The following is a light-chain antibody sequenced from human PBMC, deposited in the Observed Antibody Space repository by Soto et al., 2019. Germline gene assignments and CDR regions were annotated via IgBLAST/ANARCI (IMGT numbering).Light chain of an antibody. V-gene: IGLV2-11*01. CDR3: CSYAGSYTYV. Sequence: QSALTQPRSVSGSPGQSVTISCTGTSSDVGGYNYVSWYQQHPGKAPKLMIYDVSKRPSGVPGRFSGSKAGNPASLTISGLQAEGEAGLYCCSYAGSYTYVFGTGTKLTVL. J-gene: IGLJ1*01. CDR2: DVS. CDR1: SSDVGGYNY.